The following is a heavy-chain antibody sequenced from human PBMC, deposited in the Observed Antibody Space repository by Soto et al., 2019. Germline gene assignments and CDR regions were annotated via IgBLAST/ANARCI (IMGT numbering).Heavy chain of an antibody. V-gene: IGHV4-39*02. CDR2: IYYSGST. CDR3: AREPSDGDYGGWFDP. J-gene: IGHJ5*02. Sequence: PSETLSLTCTVSGGSISSSSYYWGWIRQPPGKGLEWIGSIYYSGSTYYNPSLKSRVTISVDTSKNQFSLKLSSVTAADTAVYYCAREPSDGDYGGWFDPWGQGTLVTVSS. CDR1: GGSISSSSYY. D-gene: IGHD4-17*01.